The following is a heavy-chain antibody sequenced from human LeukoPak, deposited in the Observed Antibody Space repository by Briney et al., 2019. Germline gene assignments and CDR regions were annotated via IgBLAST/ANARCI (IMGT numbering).Heavy chain of an antibody. CDR1: WVTVSSTY. J-gene: IGHJ4*02. CDR2: IYSGGST. V-gene: IGHV3-53*05. CDR3: ARESNYDY. Sequence: GGSLRLSCAVSWVTVSSTYMSWVRQAPGKGLEWVSVIYSGGSTYYADSVKGRFTIARDNSKNTLYLQMNSLRAEDTAVYYCARESNYDYWGQGTLVTVSS.